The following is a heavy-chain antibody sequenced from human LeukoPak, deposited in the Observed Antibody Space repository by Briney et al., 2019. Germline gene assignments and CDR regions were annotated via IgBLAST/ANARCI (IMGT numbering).Heavy chain of an antibody. D-gene: IGHD6-13*01. CDR2: IKQDGSEK. CDR1: GFTFSSYW. V-gene: IGHV3-7*01. CDR3: ARDGSAGTDAFDI. Sequence: GGSLRLSCAASGFTFSSYWRSWVRQAPGKGLEWVANIKQDGSEKYYVDSVKGRFTISRDNAKNSLYLQMNSLSAEDTAVYYCARDGSAGTDAFDIWGQGTMVTVSS. J-gene: IGHJ3*02.